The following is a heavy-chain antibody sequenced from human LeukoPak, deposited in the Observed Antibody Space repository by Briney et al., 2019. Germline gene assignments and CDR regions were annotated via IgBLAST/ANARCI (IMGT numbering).Heavy chain of an antibody. J-gene: IGHJ3*02. CDR3: AREADSSGWYGDAFDI. V-gene: IGHV4-59*01. CDR1: GGSISSYS. CDR2: IYYSGST. D-gene: IGHD6-19*01. Sequence: PSETLSLTCTVSGGSISSYSWSWIREPPGKGLGWMGYIYYSGSTNYNPSLKSRVTISVDTSKNQFSLKLSSVTAADTAVYYCAREADSSGWYGDAFDIWGQGTMVTVSS.